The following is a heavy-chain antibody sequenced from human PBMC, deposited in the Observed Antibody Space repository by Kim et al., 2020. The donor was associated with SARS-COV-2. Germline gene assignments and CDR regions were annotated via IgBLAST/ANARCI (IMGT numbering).Heavy chain of an antibody. J-gene: IGHJ4*02. D-gene: IGHD3-22*01. V-gene: IGHV3-48*02. Sequence: YAESGKGRFTISRDNAKNSLYLQMNSLRDEDTAVYYCARADYDDSSGRDYWGQGTLVTVSS. CDR3: ARADYDDSSGRDY.